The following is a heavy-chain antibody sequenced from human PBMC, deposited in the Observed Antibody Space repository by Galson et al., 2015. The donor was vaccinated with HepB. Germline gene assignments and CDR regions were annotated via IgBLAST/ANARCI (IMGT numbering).Heavy chain of an antibody. CDR1: GFTFSSYA. CDR3: AKDTGYYYDPIGAFDI. D-gene: IGHD3-22*01. Sequence: SLRLSCAASGFTFSSYAMSWVRQAPGKGLEWVSAISGSGGSTYYADSVKGRFTISRDNSKNTLYLQMNSLRAEDTAVYYCAKDTGYYYDPIGAFDIWGQGTMVTVSS. J-gene: IGHJ3*02. CDR2: ISGSGGST. V-gene: IGHV3-23*01.